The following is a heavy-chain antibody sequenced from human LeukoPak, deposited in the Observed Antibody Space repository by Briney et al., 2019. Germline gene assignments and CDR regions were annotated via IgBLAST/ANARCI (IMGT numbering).Heavy chain of an antibody. CDR2: VIPIFGTA. CDR3: ARGKFNDYVWGSYRYDAFDI. D-gene: IGHD3-16*02. V-gene: IGHV1-69*13. J-gene: IGHJ3*02. CDR1: GCTFSSYA. Sequence: AASVKVSCKASGCTFSSYAISWVRQAPGQGLEWMGGVIPIFGTANYAQKFQGRVTITADESTSTAYMELSSLRSEDTAVYYSARGKFNDYVWGSYRYDAFDIWGQGTMVTVSS.